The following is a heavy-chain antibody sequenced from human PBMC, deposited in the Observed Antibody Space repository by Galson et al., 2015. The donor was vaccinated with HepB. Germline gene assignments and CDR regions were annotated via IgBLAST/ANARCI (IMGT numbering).Heavy chain of an antibody. J-gene: IGHJ3*02. Sequence: SLRLSCAASGFTFSSYWMSWVRQAPGKGLEWVANIKQDGSEKYYVDSVKGRFTISRDNAKNSLYLQMNSLRAEDTAVYYCARDVDSSGFFDAFDIWGQGTMVTVSS. CDR1: GFTFSSYW. CDR3: ARDVDSSGFFDAFDI. CDR2: IKQDGSEK. V-gene: IGHV3-7*03. D-gene: IGHD6-19*01.